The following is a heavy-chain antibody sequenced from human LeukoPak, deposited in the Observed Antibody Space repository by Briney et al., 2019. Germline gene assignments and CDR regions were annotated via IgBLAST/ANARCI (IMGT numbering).Heavy chain of an antibody. Sequence: ASVKVSCKASGYTFTDYYMHWVRQAPGEGLEWMGRINPNSGGTNYAQKFQGRVTMTRDTSISTAYMELNRLSSDDTAVYYCARDMIIMVRGVPYGVDVWGQGTPATVSS. D-gene: IGHD3-10*01. CDR2: INPNSGGT. CDR3: ARDMIIMVRGVPYGVDV. CDR1: GYTFTDYY. V-gene: IGHV1-2*06. J-gene: IGHJ6*02.